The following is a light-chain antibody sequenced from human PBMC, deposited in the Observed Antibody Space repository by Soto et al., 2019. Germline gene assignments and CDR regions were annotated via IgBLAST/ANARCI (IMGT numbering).Light chain of an antibody. CDR2: VAS. J-gene: IGKJ1*01. V-gene: IGKV1-27*01. Sequence: DIQMTQSPSSLSASVGDRVTITCRASQGISNYLAWYQQQPGKVPKLLIYVASTLQSGVQSRFSGSESVTDFTLTISSLQPKDVATYYCQKYNSSPWKLGKGTKVEIK. CDR3: QKYNSSPWK. CDR1: QGISNY.